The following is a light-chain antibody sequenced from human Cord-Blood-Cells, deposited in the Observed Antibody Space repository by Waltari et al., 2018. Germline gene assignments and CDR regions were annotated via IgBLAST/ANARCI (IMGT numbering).Light chain of an antibody. CDR2: DAS. CDR3: QQRSNWPPFT. J-gene: IGKJ3*01. CDR1: QSVSSY. Sequence: EIVLPQSPATLSLSPGELATLSCRASQSVSSYLAWYQQKPGQAPRLLIYDASNRATGIPARFSGSGSGTDFTLTISSLEPEDFAVYYCQQRSNWPPFTFGPGTKVDIK. V-gene: IGKV3-11*01.